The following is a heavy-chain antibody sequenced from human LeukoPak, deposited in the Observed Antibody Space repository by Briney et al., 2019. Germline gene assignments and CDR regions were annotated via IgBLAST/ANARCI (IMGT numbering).Heavy chain of an antibody. CDR3: ARSMVRGPNYYYYYMDV. CDR2: IYYSGST. J-gene: IGHJ6*03. V-gene: IGHV4-59*01. D-gene: IGHD3-10*01. CDR1: GGSFSGYY. Sequence: SETLSLTCAVYGGSFSGYYWSWIRQPPGKGLEWIGYIYYSGSTNYNPSLKSRVTISVDTSKNQFSLKLSSVTAADTAVYYCARSMVRGPNYYYYYMDVWGKGTTVTVSS.